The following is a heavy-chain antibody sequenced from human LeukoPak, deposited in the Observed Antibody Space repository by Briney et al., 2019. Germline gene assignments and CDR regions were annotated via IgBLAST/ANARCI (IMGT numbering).Heavy chain of an antibody. CDR1: GYTFTSYY. V-gene: IGHV1-46*01. Sequence: ASVKVSCKASGYTFTSYYMHWVRQAPGQGLEWMGIINPSGGSTSYAQKFQGRVTMTRDMSTSTVYMELSSLRSEDTAVYYCASVVGATNHAFDIWGQGTMVTVSS. CDR3: ASVVGATNHAFDI. J-gene: IGHJ3*02. D-gene: IGHD1-26*01. CDR2: INPSGGST.